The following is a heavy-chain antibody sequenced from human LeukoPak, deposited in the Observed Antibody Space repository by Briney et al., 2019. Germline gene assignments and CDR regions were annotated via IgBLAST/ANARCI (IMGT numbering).Heavy chain of an antibody. Sequence: GGSLRLSCAASGFTVSSNYMSWVRQAPGKGLEWVSVIYSGGSTYYADSVKGRFTISRDNSKSTLYIQMNSLRAEDTAVYYCAKESLRGHSYGFDNWGQGTLVTVSS. CDR3: AKESLRGHSYGFDN. V-gene: IGHV3-53*01. J-gene: IGHJ4*02. CDR1: GFTVSSNY. CDR2: IYSGGST. D-gene: IGHD5-18*01.